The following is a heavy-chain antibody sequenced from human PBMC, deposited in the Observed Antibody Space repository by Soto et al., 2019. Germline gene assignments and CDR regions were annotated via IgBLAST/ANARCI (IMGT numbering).Heavy chain of an antibody. CDR3: AGGGTSANYAFDI. Sequence: GGSLRLSCAASGFTFSSYAMSWVRQAPGKGLAWVSSITGSGGSTYYADSVKGRFTISRDNSKNTLYLQMNTLRAEDTAVYYCAGGGTSANYAFDIWGQGTWVTVSS. CDR2: ITGSGGST. CDR1: GFTFSSYA. J-gene: IGHJ3*02. V-gene: IGHV3-23*01. D-gene: IGHD2-8*02.